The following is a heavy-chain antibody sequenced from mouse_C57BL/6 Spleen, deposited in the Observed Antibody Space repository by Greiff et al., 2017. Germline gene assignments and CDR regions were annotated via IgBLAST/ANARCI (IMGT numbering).Heavy chain of an antibody. D-gene: IGHD2-1*01. CDR3: ARSGFSGDDLLGDYFDY. Sequence: QVQLQQPGAELVMPGASVKLSCKASGYTFTSYWMHWVKQRPGQGLEWIGEIDPSDSYTNYNQKFKGKSTLTVDKSSSTAYMQLSSLTSEDSAVYDCARSGFSGDDLLGDYFDYWGQGTTLTVSS. CDR2: IDPSDSYT. V-gene: IGHV1-69*01. CDR1: GYTFTSYW. J-gene: IGHJ2*01.